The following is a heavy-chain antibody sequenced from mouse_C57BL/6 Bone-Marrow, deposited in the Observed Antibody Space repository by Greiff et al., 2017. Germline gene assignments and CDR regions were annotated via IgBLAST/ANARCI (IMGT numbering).Heavy chain of an antibody. Sequence: QVQLQQSGAELVKPGASVKMSCKASGYTFTSYWITWVKQRPGQGLEWIGDIYPTSGRTNYNEKFKSKAILTVDTSSNTAYMQLSSLTSEDSAVCCCASTCPLGRSFDYWGQGTTLTVSS. J-gene: IGHJ2*01. D-gene: IGHD4-1*01. CDR3: ASTCPLGRSFDY. CDR1: GYTFTSYW. CDR2: IYPTSGRT. V-gene: IGHV1-55*01.